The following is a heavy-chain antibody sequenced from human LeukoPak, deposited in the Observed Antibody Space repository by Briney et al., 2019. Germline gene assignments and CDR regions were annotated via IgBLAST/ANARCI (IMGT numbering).Heavy chain of an antibody. Sequence: GGSLRLSCAASGVIISSYAMSWVRQAPGKGLEWVSAINGRGDNTYYADSVWGRFTISRDDAQNSVHLQMNSLRDEDTAVYYCVRGRLLRSTKYFDYWGQGALVTVSS. CDR2: INGRGDNT. D-gene: IGHD2-15*01. CDR1: GVIISSYA. J-gene: IGHJ4*02. CDR3: VRGRLLRSTKYFDY. V-gene: IGHV3-23*01.